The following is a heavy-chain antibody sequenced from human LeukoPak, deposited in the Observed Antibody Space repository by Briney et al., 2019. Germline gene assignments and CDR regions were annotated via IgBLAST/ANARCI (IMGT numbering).Heavy chain of an antibody. V-gene: IGHV4-38-2*02. J-gene: IGHJ4*02. CDR2: IYHSGST. D-gene: IGHD6-13*01. CDR3: ASRDESYSSSWSVFDY. CDR1: GYSISSGYY. Sequence: SETLSLTCTVSGYSISSGYYWGWIRQPPGKGLEWIGSIYHSGSTYYNPSLKSRVTISVDTSKNQFSLKLSSVTAADTAVYYCASRDESYSSSWSVFDYWGQGTLVTVSS.